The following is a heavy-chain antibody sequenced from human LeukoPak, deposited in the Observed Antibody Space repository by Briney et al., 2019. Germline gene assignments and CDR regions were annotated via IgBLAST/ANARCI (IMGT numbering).Heavy chain of an antibody. Sequence: GGSLRLSCAASGFTFSSYAMSWVRQAPGKGLEWVSAISGSGGSTSYADSVKGRFTISRDNSKNTLYLQMDSLRAEDTAVYYCAKGKAAAVYYFDYWGQGTLVTVSS. CDR1: GFTFSSYA. CDR3: AKGKAAAVYYFDY. J-gene: IGHJ4*02. D-gene: IGHD6-13*01. V-gene: IGHV3-23*01. CDR2: ISGSGGST.